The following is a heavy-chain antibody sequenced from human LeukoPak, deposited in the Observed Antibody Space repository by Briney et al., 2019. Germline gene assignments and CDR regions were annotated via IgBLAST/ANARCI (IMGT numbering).Heavy chain of an antibody. V-gene: IGHV4-30-2*01. Sequence: SETLSLTCAVSGGSISSGGYSWSWIRQPPGKGLEWIGYIYHSGSTYYNPSLKSRVTISVDRSKNQFSLKLSSVTAADTAVYYCARTGGDYDSLRFWFDPWGQGTLVTVSS. J-gene: IGHJ5*02. CDR3: ARTGGDYDSLRFWFDP. CDR1: GGSISSGGYS. CDR2: IYHSGST. D-gene: IGHD4-17*01.